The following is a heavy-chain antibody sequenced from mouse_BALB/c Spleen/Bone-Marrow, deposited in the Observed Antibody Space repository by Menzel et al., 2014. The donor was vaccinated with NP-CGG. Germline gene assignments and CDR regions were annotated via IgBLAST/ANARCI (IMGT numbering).Heavy chain of an antibody. CDR3: ARLRRDY. Sequence: VQPQQSGPELVKPGPSVKIFGMAFGYTFTDYNMHLVKEIHGKSLVWIGYIFPYNGGTGYNQQFTSKATLTVEHSSSTAYMELRSMTSEDSAEYYCARLRRDYWGQGPPLTVTP. J-gene: IGHJ2*01. CDR2: IFPYNGGT. V-gene: IGHV1S29*02. CDR1: GYTFTDYN.